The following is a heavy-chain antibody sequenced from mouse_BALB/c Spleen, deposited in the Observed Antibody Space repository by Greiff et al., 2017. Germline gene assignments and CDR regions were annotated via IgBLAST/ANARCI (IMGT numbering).Heavy chain of an antibody. CDR3: ARGSLLRLRGWYFDV. Sequence: QVQLKQSGPGLVAPSQSLSITCTVSGFSLTGYGVNWVRQPPGKGLEWLGMIWGDGSTDYNSALKSRLSISKDNSKSQVFLKMNSLQTDDTARYYCARGSLLRLRGWYFDVWGAGTTVTVSS. V-gene: IGHV2-6-7*01. CDR1: GFSLTGYG. J-gene: IGHJ1*01. D-gene: IGHD1-2*01. CDR2: IWGDGST.